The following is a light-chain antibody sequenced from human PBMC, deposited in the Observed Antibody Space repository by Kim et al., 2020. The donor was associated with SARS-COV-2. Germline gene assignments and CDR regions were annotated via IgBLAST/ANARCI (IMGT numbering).Light chain of an antibody. CDR3: QQYNHHPYT. CDR1: QDIRTY. Sequence: DIQMTQSPSSLSASVGDRVTITCRASQDIRTYVAWFQQEAGKAPKSLIFDASSLQSGVPSKFSGSGSGTEFTLTISSLQPEDFATYYCQQYNHHPYTFGQGTRLEI. V-gene: IGKV1-16*02. CDR2: DAS. J-gene: IGKJ2*01.